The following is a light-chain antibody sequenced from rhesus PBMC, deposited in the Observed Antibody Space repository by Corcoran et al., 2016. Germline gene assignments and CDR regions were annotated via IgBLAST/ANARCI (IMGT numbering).Light chain of an antibody. CDR3: QHYYDSPLT. Sequence: DIQMTQSPSALSASVGDRVTISCWASQNIYSNLAWYQQKSGKAPKLLIYAASSLQTGIPSRFSGSGSRTDFTLTISRLQPEYSSAYYCQHYYDSPLTFGGGTKVELK. J-gene: IGKJ4*01. CDR2: AAS. CDR1: QNIYSN. V-gene: IGKV1S12*01.